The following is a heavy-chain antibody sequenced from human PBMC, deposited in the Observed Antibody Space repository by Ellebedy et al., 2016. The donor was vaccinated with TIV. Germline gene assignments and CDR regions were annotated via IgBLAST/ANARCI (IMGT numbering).Heavy chain of an antibody. J-gene: IGHJ3*01. CDR2: ISSSGGIT. CDR3: SRDPVGVGPAFDV. D-gene: IGHD4-23*01. V-gene: IGHV3-11*01. Sequence: GESLKISCAASGFTFSDYYMIWVRQAPGKGLEWVSFISSSGGITYYADSVKGRFTISRDNSKDTLYLQMNSLRAEETAIYYCSRDPVGVGPAFDVWGQGTMVTVSS. CDR1: GFTFSDYY.